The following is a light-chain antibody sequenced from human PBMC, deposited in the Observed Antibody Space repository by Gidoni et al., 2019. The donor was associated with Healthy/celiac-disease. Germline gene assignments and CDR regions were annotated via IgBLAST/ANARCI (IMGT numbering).Light chain of an antibody. V-gene: IGKV1-5*03. CDR1: QSISSW. J-gene: IGKJ1*01. Sequence: IQMTQSPSTLSASVGDRVTITCRASQSISSWLAWYQQKPGKAPKLLIYKASSLESGGTSRFSGSGSGTEFTLTISSLQPDDFATYYCQQYNSYSWTFGQGTKVEIK. CDR2: KAS. CDR3: QQYNSYSWT.